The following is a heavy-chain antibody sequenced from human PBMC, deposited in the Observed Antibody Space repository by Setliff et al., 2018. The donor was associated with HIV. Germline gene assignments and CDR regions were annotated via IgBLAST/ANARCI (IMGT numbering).Heavy chain of an antibody. V-gene: IGHV1-2*06. Sequence: ASVKVSCKASGYTFTAYFMHWVRQAPWQGLEWMGRIIPNSGGTNYAQKFQGRVTMTRDTSISTGYMELSRLRSDDTAVYYCATKVYCTNGVCLDAFDIWGQGTMVTVSS. CDR3: ATKVYCTNGVCLDAFDI. J-gene: IGHJ3*02. CDR1: GYTFTAYF. CDR2: IIPNSGGT. D-gene: IGHD2-8*01.